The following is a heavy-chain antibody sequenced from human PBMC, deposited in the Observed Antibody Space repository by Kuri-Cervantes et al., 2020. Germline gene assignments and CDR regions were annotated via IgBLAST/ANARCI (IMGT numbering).Heavy chain of an antibody. CDR2: ISSSSSYI. Sequence: GGSLRLSCAASGFTFSSYSMNWVRRAPGKGLEWVSSISSSSSYIYYADSVKGRFTISRDNAKNSLYLQMNSLRAEDTGVYYCVREGAGIAVAEESYWGQGTLVTVSS. CDR3: VREGAGIAVAEESY. CDR1: GFTFSSYS. J-gene: IGHJ4*02. D-gene: IGHD6-19*01. V-gene: IGHV3-21*04.